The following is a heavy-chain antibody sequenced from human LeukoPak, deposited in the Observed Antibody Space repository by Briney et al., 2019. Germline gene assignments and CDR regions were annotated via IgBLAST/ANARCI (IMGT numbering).Heavy chain of an antibody. CDR1: GFTFDDYA. V-gene: IGHV3-9*03. D-gene: IGHD3-10*01. J-gene: IGHJ4*02. CDR2: ISWNSGSI. CDR3: AKDSTWAMVRGYFDY. Sequence: PGRSLRLSYAASGFTFDDYAMHWVRQAPGKGLEWVSGISWNSGSIAYADSVKGRFTISRDNAKNSLYLQMNSLTSEDMALYYCAKDSTWAMVRGYFDYWGQGTLVTVSS.